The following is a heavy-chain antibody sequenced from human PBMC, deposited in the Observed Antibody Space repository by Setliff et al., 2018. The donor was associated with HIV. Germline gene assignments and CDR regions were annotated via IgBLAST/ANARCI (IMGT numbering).Heavy chain of an antibody. J-gene: IGHJ4*02. D-gene: IGHD1-26*01. Sequence: SLTCTVSGGSISSYYWSWIRQPPGKGLEWIGYIYYSGSTNYNPSLKSRVTISVDTSKNQFSLRLNSVTAADTAVYYCATYSAGEGGRGYWGQGRLVTVSS. V-gene: IGHV4-59*01. CDR1: GGSISSYY. CDR2: IYYSGST. CDR3: ATYSAGEGGRGY.